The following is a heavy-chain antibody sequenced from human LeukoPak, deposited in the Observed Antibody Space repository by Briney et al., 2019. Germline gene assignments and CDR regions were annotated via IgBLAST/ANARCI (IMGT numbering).Heavy chain of an antibody. V-gene: IGHV3-23*01. CDR2: IRGGGTSE. CDR1: GFTFSAYA. J-gene: IGHJ3*02. D-gene: IGHD4-17*01. Sequence: GGSLRLSCTASGFTFSAYAMMWVRQAPGRGPEWVSAIRGGGTSEFYADSVKGRFRISRDNSEDTLFLQMNSLRAEDTAVYYCARDLVTVTKGFDIWGQGTMVSVSS. CDR3: ARDLVTVTKGFDI.